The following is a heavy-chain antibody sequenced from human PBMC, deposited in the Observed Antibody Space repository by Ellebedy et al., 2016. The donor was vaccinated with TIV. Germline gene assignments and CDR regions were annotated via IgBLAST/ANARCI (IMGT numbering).Heavy chain of an antibody. V-gene: IGHV3-11*01. CDR3: VGGGVSTTPHFDY. CDR2: ISSSGSTT. D-gene: IGHD5/OR15-5a*01. Sequence: GESLKISCAASGFTFSDYYMSWIRQAPGKGLEWVSYISSSGSTTYYADSVKGRFTISRDNSKNTLYLQMNSLRAEDTAVYYCVGGGVSTTPHFDYWGQGTLVTVSS. CDR1: GFTFSDYY. J-gene: IGHJ4*02.